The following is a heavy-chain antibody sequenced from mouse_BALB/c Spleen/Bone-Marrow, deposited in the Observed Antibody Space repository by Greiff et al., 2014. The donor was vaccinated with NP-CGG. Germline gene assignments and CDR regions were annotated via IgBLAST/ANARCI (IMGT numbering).Heavy chain of an antibody. CDR2: IYPGDGDT. J-gene: IGHJ1*01. V-gene: IGHV1-87*01. Sequence: VQLVESGAELARPGASVKLSCKASGYNFTTHWMQWVKQRPGQGLEWIGAIYPGDGDTRYTQKFKGKATLTADKSSSTACMQLSDLASEDSAVYYCARGDYGYHWYFDVWGAGTTVTVSS. D-gene: IGHD1-2*01. CDR3: ARGDYGYHWYFDV. CDR1: GYNFTTHW.